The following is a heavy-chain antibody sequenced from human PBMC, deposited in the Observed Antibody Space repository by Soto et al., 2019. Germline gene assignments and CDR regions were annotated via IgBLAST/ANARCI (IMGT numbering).Heavy chain of an antibody. V-gene: IGHV1-46*01. Sequence: ASVNVSCKASGYTFTSYYMHWVRQAPGQGLEWMGIINPSGGSTSYAQKFQGRVTMTRDTSTSTVYMELSSLRSEDTAVYYCARSTPVMENVRGITPFDYWGQGTLVTVSS. CDR2: INPSGGST. CDR3: ARSTPVMENVRGITPFDY. J-gene: IGHJ4*02. D-gene: IGHD1-20*01. CDR1: GYTFTSYY.